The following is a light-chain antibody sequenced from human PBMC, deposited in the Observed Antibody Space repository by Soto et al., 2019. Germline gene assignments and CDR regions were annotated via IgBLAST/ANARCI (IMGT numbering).Light chain of an antibody. CDR1: QSINSY. CDR3: QQRSDWPPIT. V-gene: IGKV3-11*01. Sequence: EIVLTQSPATLSLSPGERATLSCRASQSINSYLAWYQQKPGQAPRLLMYDASNRATGIPARFSGSGSGTDFTLTISSLEPEDFAVYYWQQRSDWPPITFGQGTRLEMK. J-gene: IGKJ5*01. CDR2: DAS.